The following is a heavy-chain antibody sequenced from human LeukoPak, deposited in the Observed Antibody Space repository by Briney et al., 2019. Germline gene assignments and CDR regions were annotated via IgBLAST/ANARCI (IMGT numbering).Heavy chain of an antibody. CDR3: ARDVVVTSSPDAFDI. V-gene: IGHV4-31*11. CDR2: ISNSGTT. J-gene: IGHJ3*02. CDR1: GHSVTSGGYF. D-gene: IGHD2-21*02. Sequence: SPTLSLTCAVSGHSVTSGGYFWTWLRQHPGKGLEWIGSISNSGTTSYNPSLKIRFSISLATSNNHFSLRLGSVTAADTAVYFCARDVVVTSSPDAFDIWGQGTMVTVSS.